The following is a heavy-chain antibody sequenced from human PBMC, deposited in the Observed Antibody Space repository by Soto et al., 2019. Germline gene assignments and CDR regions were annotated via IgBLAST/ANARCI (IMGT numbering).Heavy chain of an antibody. Sequence: SETLSLTCAVYGGSFSGYYWSWIRQPPGKGLEWIGEINHSGSTIYNPSLKSRVTISVDTSKNQFSLKLSSVTAADTAVYYCARARYSGSYYPYYGMDVWGQGTTVTVS. CDR3: ARARYSGSYYPYYGMDV. V-gene: IGHV4-34*01. CDR1: GGSFSGYY. CDR2: INHSGST. J-gene: IGHJ6*02. D-gene: IGHD3-10*01.